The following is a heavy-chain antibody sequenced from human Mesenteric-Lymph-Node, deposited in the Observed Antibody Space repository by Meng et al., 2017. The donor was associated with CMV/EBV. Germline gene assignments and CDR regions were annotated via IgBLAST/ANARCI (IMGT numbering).Heavy chain of an antibody. J-gene: IGHJ6*02. D-gene: IGHD3-10*01. CDR2: ISGGST. CDR1: GFTVSSNE. CDR3: HTYYYGSGSYRHYYYYGMDV. Sequence: GGSLRLSCAASGFTVSSNEMSWVRQAPGKGLEWVSSISGGSTYYADSRKGRFTISRDNSKNTLHLQMNSLRAEDTAVYYCHTYYYGSGSYRHYYYYGMDVWGQGTTVTVSS. V-gene: IGHV3-38-3*01.